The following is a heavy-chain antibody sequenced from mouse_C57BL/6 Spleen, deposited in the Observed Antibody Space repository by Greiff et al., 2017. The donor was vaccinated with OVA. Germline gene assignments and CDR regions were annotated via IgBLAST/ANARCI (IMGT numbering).Heavy chain of an antibody. J-gene: IGHJ2*01. Sequence: QVQLQQSGAELVMPGASVKLSCKASGYTFTSYWMHWVKQRPGQGLEWIGEIDPSDSYTNYNQKFKGKSTLTVDKSSSTAYMQLSSLTSEDSAVYYCVYGNSFDYWGQGTTLTVSS. CDR2: IDPSDSYT. V-gene: IGHV1-69*01. CDR1: GYTFTSYW. CDR3: VYGNSFDY. D-gene: IGHD2-1*01.